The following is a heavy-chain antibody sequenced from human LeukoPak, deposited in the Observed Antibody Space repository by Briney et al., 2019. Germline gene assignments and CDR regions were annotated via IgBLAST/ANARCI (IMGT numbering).Heavy chain of an antibody. D-gene: IGHD3-9*01. Sequence: SETLSLTCAVYGGSFSGYYWSWIRQPPGKGLEWIGEINHSESTNYSPSLKSRVTISVDTSKNQFSLKLSSVTAADTAVYYCARILPYYYGMDVWGQGTTVTVSS. J-gene: IGHJ6*02. CDR1: GGSFSGYY. V-gene: IGHV4-34*01. CDR3: ARILPYYYGMDV. CDR2: INHSEST.